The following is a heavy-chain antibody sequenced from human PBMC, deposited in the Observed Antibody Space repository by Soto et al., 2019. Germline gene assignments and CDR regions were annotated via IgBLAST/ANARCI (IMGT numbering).Heavy chain of an antibody. J-gene: IGHJ5*02. V-gene: IGHV4-38-2*02. D-gene: IGHD2-15*01. Sequence: PSETLSLTCAVSGYPISSGYYWGWIRQSPGKGLEWIGSLYHSGSTYYNPSLKSRVTISVDTSKNQFSLKLSSVTAADTAVYYCARDRGYCSGGSCYDWFDPWGQGTLVTVSS. CDR1: GYPISSGYY. CDR3: ARDRGYCSGGSCYDWFDP. CDR2: LYHSGST.